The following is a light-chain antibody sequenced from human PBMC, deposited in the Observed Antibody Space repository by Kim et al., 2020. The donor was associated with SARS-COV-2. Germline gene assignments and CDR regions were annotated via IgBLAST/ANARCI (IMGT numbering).Light chain of an antibody. CDR2: AAS. J-gene: IGKJ4*01. V-gene: IGKV1-12*01. CDR1: QGSSTW. Sequence: ASVGDRVTITCRASQGSSTWVAWYQQKAGKAPSLLIYAASTLHTGVPSRFNGSGSGTDFALTISSLQPEDFAAYYCQQTNSLPLSFGGGTKVDIK. CDR3: QQTNSLPLS.